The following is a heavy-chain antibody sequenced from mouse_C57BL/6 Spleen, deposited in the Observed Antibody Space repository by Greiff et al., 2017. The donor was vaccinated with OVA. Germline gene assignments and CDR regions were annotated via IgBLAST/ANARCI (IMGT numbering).Heavy chain of an antibody. CDR1: GYTFTSYW. V-gene: IGHV1-59*01. D-gene: IGHD2-2*01. Sequence: QVQLQQSGAELVRPGTSVKLSCKASGYTFTSYWMHWVKQRPGQGLEWIGVIDPSDSYTNYNQKFKGKATLTVDTSSSTAYMQLSSLTSEDSAVYYCARWGGYDGYYFDYWGQGTTLTVSS. CDR3: ARWGGYDGYYFDY. J-gene: IGHJ2*01. CDR2: IDPSDSYT.